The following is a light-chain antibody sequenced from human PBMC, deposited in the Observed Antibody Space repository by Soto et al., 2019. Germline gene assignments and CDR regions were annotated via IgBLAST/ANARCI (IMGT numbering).Light chain of an antibody. CDR2: AAS. V-gene: IGKV1-39*01. CDR1: QSISSY. J-gene: IGKJ2*01. Sequence: DIQMTQSPSSLSASVGDRVTITCRASQSISSYLNWYQQKPEKAPKLLIYAASSLQSGVPSRFSGSGSGTDFTLTISSLQPEDFATYYCQHSYSTPPSFGQGTKLEIK. CDR3: QHSYSTPPS.